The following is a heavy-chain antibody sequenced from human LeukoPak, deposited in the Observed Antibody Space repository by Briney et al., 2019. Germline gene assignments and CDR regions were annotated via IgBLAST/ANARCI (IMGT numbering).Heavy chain of an antibody. CDR2: ISYDGGNT. D-gene: IGHD1-1*01. CDR3: AKEGTGIHFDY. Sequence: AGGSRRLSCAASGFTFSSNAIHWVRQAPGKGLEWVAEISYDGGNTYYADSVKGRFTISRDNSKNTLYLQMNSLRAEDTAVYYCAKEGTGIHFDYWGQGTLVTVSS. CDR1: GFTFSSNA. V-gene: IGHV3-30-3*01. J-gene: IGHJ4*02.